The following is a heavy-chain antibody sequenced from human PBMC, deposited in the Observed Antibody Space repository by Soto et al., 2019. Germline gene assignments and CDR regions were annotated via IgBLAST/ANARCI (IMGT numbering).Heavy chain of an antibody. D-gene: IGHD3-10*01. CDR1: GFSFSSSV. Sequence: QIQLVQSGPEVKKPGTSVKVSCKASGFSFSSSVVQWVRQARGQRLEWIGWIVVGSGNTNYAQKFQERVTITRDMSTDTAYMELSSLRSEDTAVYYCAARVRVGFHPYYYYYGMDVWGQGTTVTVSS. V-gene: IGHV1-58*01. CDR3: AARVRVGFHPYYYYYGMDV. J-gene: IGHJ6*02. CDR2: IVVGSGNT.